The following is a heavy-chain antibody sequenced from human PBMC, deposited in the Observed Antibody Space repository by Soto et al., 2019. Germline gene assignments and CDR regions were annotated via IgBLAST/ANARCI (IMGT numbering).Heavy chain of an antibody. D-gene: IGHD1-26*01. J-gene: IGHJ4*02. CDR2: IYYSGSA. V-gene: IGHV4-31*03. CDR3: ARDSGSRSFDY. CDR1: GGSISSGGYY. Sequence: TSETLSLTCTVSGGSISSGGYYWSWIRQHPGKGLEWIGYIYYSGSAYYNPSLKSRVTISVDTSKNQFSLKLSSVTAADTAVYYCARDSGSRSFDYWGQGTLVTVSS.